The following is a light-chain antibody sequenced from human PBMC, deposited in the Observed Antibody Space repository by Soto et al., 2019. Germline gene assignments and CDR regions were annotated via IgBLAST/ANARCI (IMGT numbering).Light chain of an antibody. V-gene: IGLV1-40*01. Sequence: QSVLTQPPSLSGAPGQRVTISCTGGSSNIGAGYDVHWYQQLPGTAPKLLIYGNSNRPSGVPDRFSGSKSGTSASLAITGLQAEDEADYYCQSYDSSLSAFYVFGTGTKVTVL. CDR3: QSYDSSLSAFYV. CDR1: SSNIGAGYD. CDR2: GNS. J-gene: IGLJ1*01.